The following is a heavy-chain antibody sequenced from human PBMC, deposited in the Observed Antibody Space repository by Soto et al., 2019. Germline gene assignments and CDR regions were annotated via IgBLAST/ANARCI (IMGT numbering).Heavy chain of an antibody. CDR2: INPSGGNT. J-gene: IGHJ5*02. D-gene: IGHD6-13*01. V-gene: IGHV1-46*01. Sequence: EASVKVSCKASGYTFTNNWIHWVRRAPGQGLEWMATINPSGGNTNYAHKFQGRVTMTRDTSTSTVYMELSSLTPEDTAVYYCARDHSIASSGAWWLDPWGQGTLVTVSS. CDR1: GYTFTNNW. CDR3: ARDHSIASSGAWWLDP.